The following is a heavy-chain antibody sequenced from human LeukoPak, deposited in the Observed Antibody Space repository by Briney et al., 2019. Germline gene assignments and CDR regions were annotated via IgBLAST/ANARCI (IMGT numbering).Heavy chain of an antibody. V-gene: IGHV1-2*02. CDR3: ARSHYYDRSCWFDP. CDR1: GYTFTGYY. CDR2: INPNSGGT. Sequence: GASVKVSCKASGYTFTGYYMHWVRQAPGQGLEWMGWINPNSGGTNYAQKFQGRVTMTRDTSISTAYMELGRLRSDDTAVYYCARSHYYDRSCWFDPWGQGTLVTVSS. D-gene: IGHD3-22*01. J-gene: IGHJ5*02.